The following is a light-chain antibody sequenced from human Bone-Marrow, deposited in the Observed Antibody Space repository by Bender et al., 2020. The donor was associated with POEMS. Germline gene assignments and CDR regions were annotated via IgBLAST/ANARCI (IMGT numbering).Light chain of an antibody. CDR2: QDT. J-gene: IGLJ2*01. Sequence: SYELTQPPSVSVSPGQTATITCSGEKLGEESACWYQQKPGQSPVLVIYQDTKRPSGIPERFSGSTSGNTASLTISGTQTMDEADYYCQSWGSNTAVFGGGTKLTVL. V-gene: IGLV3-1*01. CDR3: QSWGSNTAV. CDR1: KLGEES.